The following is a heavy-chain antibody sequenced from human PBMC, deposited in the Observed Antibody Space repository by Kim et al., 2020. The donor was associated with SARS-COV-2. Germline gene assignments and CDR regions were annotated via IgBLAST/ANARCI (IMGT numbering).Heavy chain of an antibody. Sequence: YVADSVKGRFTISRDNAKNSLYLQMNSLGAEDTAVYYCARDREVIPFDDWGQGTLVTVSS. D-gene: IGHD3-16*02. J-gene: IGHJ4*02. V-gene: IGHV3-21*01. CDR3: ARDREVIPFDD.